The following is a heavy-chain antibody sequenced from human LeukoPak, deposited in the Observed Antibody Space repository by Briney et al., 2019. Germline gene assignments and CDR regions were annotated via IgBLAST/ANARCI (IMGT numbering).Heavy chain of an antibody. D-gene: IGHD2-15*01. CDR2: IKQDGSEG. CDR3: VRAGILWGDY. Sequence: SGGSLRLSCAASGFTFSSYWMIWVRQAPGKGLEWVASIKQDGSEGYYVDSVKGRFAISRDNTKNSLYLQMNSLRAEDTAVYYCVRAGILWGDYWGQGTLVTVSS. CDR1: GFTFSSYW. V-gene: IGHV3-7*01. J-gene: IGHJ4*02.